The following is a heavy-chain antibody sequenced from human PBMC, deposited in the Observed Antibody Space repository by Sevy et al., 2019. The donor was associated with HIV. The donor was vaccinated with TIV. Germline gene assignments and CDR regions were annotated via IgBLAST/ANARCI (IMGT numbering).Heavy chain of an antibody. CDR3: ARDLDIVVVVAAMYAFDI. Sequence: GGSLRLSCAASGFTFSSYSMNWVRQAPGKGLEWVSYISSSSSTIYYADSVKGRFTISRDNAKNSLYLQMNSLRDEDTAGYYCARDLDIVVVVAAMYAFDIWGQGTMVTVSS. V-gene: IGHV3-48*02. J-gene: IGHJ3*02. CDR2: ISSSSSTI. D-gene: IGHD2-15*01. CDR1: GFTFSSYS.